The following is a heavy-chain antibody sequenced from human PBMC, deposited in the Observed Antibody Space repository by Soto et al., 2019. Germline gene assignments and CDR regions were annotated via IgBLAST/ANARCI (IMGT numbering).Heavy chain of an antibody. D-gene: IGHD3-10*01. J-gene: IGHJ4*02. CDR1: GLNVSNNY. CDR3: ARDFRLMVGGAGFEY. CDR2: IYSGGTT. V-gene: IGHV3-66*01. Sequence: EVQLVESGGGLVQPGGSLRLSCAPSGLNVSNNYMSWVRQAPGKGLEWVSVIYSGGTTHYAGSVKGRFTISRDIFKNMLYLQMKTLRAEDTAVYYCARDFRLMVGGAGFEYWGQGIAVSVSS.